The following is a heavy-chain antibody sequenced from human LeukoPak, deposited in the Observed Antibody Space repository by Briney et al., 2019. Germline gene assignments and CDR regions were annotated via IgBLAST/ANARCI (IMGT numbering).Heavy chain of an antibody. Sequence: PGGSLRLSCAASGFTFSSYGMHWVRQAPGKGLEWVAVMSFDGSHTYYADSVKGRFTISRDNSKNTLYLQMNSLRAEDTAVYYCAREKQSGGTSFDYWGQGSLVSVSS. CDR3: AREKQSGGTSFDY. J-gene: IGHJ4*02. V-gene: IGHV3-30*03. CDR1: GFTFSSYG. D-gene: IGHD1-26*01. CDR2: MSFDGSHT.